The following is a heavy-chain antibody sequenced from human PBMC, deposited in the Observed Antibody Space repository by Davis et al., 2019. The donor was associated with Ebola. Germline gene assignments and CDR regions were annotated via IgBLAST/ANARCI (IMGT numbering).Heavy chain of an antibody. CDR1: GGSISSSSYY. CDR3: ARQDGLEMTFDY. J-gene: IGHJ4*02. V-gene: IGHV4-39*01. CDR2: IYYSGST. D-gene: IGHD5-24*01. Sequence: PSETLSLTCTVSGGSISSSSYYWGWIRQPPGKGLEWIGSIYYSGSTYYNPSLKSRVTISVDTSKNQFSLKLSSVTAADTAVYYCARQDGLEMTFDYWGQGTLVTVSS.